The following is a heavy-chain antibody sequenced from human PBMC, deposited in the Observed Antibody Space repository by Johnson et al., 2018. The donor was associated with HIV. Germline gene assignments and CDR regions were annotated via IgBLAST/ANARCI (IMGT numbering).Heavy chain of an antibody. V-gene: IGHV3-23*04. Sequence: VQLVESGGGLVQPGGSLRLSCAASGFTFSSYAMSWVRQAPGKGLEWVSAISGSGGSTYYADSVKGRFTISRDNSKNTLYLHMTSLRVEDTAVYYCAKDLVLMDFGGAFDVWGQGTMVTVSS. D-gene: IGHD2-8*01. J-gene: IGHJ3*01. CDR1: GFTFSSYA. CDR2: ISGSGGST. CDR3: AKDLVLMDFGGAFDV.